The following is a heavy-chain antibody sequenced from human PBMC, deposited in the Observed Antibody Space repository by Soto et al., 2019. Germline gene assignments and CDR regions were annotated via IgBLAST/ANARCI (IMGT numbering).Heavy chain of an antibody. Sequence: QVQLQESGAGLVKPSETLSLTCTVSGGSIDNYYWSWIRQPPGRGLEWIGFIYSSGSTNYNPSVKSRVTVSAETSRNQVSRKLTAVTAADKAVYYCARGGTGGLTTVTNYAVWGQGTVVTVSS. D-gene: IGHD4-17*01. CDR1: GGSIDNYY. CDR2: IYSSGST. V-gene: IGHV4-4*08. CDR3: ARGGTGGLTTVTNYAV. J-gene: IGHJ4*02.